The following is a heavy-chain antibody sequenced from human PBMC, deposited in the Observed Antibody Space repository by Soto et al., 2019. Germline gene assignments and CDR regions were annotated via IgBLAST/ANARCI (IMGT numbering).Heavy chain of an antibody. CDR1: GYTFTSYA. CDR2: INAGNGNT. V-gene: IGHV1-3*01. Sequence: ASVKVSCKASGYTFTSYAMHWVRQAPGQRLEWMGWINAGNGNTKYSQKFQGRVTITRDTSASTAYMELSSLRSEDTAVYYCARETSGITIFGVVMGDAFDIWGQGTMVTV. J-gene: IGHJ3*02. D-gene: IGHD3-3*01. CDR3: ARETSGITIFGVVMGDAFDI.